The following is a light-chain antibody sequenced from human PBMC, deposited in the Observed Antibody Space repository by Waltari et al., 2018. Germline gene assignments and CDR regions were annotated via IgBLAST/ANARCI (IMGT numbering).Light chain of an antibody. CDR3: QSFDSNVRGGVV. CDR2: GNH. CDR1: SSNIGAGHD. V-gene: IGLV1-40*01. J-gene: IGLJ3*02. Sequence: QSILTQPTSVSGAPGQRVTISCTGSSSNIGAGHDVHWYQAFPGTAPKLLIDGNHNRPSGVPDRFSGSKSGSSASLAINGLQAEDEADYYCQSFDSNVRGGVVFGGGTKVTVL.